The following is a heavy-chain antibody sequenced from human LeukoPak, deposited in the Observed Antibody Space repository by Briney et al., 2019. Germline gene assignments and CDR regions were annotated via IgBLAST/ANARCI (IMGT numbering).Heavy chain of an antibody. Sequence: ASVKISCKGSGYSFPNHRITWVRQAPGQGLEWIGWISPHKRHTNYQQRLQGRLIMTTDASTSTGYMELRDLRSDDTAIYYCARDQQQVVHYSSYYMDFWGEGTTVIVSS. J-gene: IGHJ6*03. CDR2: ISPHKRHT. CDR3: ARDQQQVVHYSSYYMDF. D-gene: IGHD1/OR15-1a*01. V-gene: IGHV1-18*01. CDR1: GYSFPNHR.